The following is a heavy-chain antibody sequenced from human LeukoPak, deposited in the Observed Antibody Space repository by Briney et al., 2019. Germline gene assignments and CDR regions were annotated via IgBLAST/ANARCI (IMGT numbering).Heavy chain of an antibody. Sequence: ASVKVSCKVSGYPLTDFSIHWVRQAPGKGLEWLGGFDHEDGEAIYAQKFQGRVAVTEDTSTDTAYMELRSLRSEDTALYFCATMSLLQYFQHWGQGTLLTVSS. CDR2: FDHEDGEA. V-gene: IGHV1-24*01. J-gene: IGHJ1*01. CDR1: GYPLTDFS. CDR3: ATMSLLQYFQH.